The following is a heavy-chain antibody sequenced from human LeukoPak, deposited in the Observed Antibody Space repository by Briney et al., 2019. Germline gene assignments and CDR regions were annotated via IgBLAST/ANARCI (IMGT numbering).Heavy chain of an antibody. Sequence: SVKVSCKASGGTFSSYAISWVRQAPGQGLEWMGGIIPIFGTANYAQKFQGRVTITADESTSTAYMELSSLRSEGTAVYYCARVLSVGFLEWFPFDYWGQGTLVTVSS. V-gene: IGHV1-69*13. CDR1: GGTFSSYA. CDR2: IIPIFGTA. J-gene: IGHJ4*02. D-gene: IGHD3-3*01. CDR3: ARVLSVGFLEWFPFDY.